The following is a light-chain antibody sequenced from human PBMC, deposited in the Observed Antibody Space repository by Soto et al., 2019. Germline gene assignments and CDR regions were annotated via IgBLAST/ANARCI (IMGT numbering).Light chain of an antibody. CDR3: QQYGSSLT. Sequence: EIELTQSPGTLSLSPGERATLSCRASQSVSSSYLAWYQQKPGQAPRLLIYGASSRATGIPDRFSGSGSGTDFPLTISRLEPEDFAVYYYQQYGSSLTFGQGTRLEIK. CDR2: GAS. J-gene: IGKJ5*01. CDR1: QSVSSSY. V-gene: IGKV3-20*01.